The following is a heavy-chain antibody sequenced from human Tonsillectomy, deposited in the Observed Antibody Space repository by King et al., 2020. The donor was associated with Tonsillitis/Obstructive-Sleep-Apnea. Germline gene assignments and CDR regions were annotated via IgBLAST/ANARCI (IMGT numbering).Heavy chain of an antibody. Sequence: VQLQQWGAGLLKPSETLSLTCAVYGGSFSGYYWSWIRQPPGKGLEWIGEINHSGSTNYNPSLKSRVTTSVDTSKNQFSLKLSSVTAADTAVYYCAKRGPPIAVVPAATPELHYYMDVWGKGTTVTVSS. CDR3: AKRGPPIAVVPAATPELHYYMDV. D-gene: IGHD2-2*01. V-gene: IGHV4-34*01. J-gene: IGHJ6*03. CDR1: GGSFSGYY. CDR2: INHSGST.